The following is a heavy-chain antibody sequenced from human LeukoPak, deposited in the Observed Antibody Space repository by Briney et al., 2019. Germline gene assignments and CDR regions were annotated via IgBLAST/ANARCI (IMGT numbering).Heavy chain of an antibody. V-gene: IGHV3-7*01. Sequence: GGSLRLPCAASGFTFSSYWMSWVRQAPGKGLEWVANIKQDGSEKYYVDSVKGRFTISRDNSKDTLYLQMNSLRAEDTAVYYCAKGGLWFGELSYYMDVWGKGTTVTVSS. D-gene: IGHD3-10*01. CDR2: IKQDGSEK. CDR1: GFTFSSYW. J-gene: IGHJ6*03. CDR3: AKGGLWFGELSYYMDV.